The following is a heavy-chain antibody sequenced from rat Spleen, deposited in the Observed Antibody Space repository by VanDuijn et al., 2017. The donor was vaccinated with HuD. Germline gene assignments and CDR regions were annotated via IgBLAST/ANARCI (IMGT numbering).Heavy chain of an antibody. D-gene: IGHD1-12*02. CDR1: GFTFSNYA. CDR2: ISTGGGNT. V-gene: IGHV5-25*01. J-gene: IGHJ4*01. Sequence: EVQLVESGGGLVQPGRSLKLSCAASGFTFSNYAMAWVRQTPTKGLEWVASISTGGGNTYYPDSVKGRFTISRDNAKSTLYLQMNSLRSEDTATYYCTRSDGSYYYRYVMDAWGQGASVTVSS. CDR3: TRSDGSYYYRYVMDA.